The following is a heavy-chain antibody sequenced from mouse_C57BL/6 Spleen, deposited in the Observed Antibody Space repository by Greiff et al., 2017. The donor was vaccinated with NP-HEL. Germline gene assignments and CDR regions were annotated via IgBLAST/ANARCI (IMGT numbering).Heavy chain of an antibody. CDR2: IRSKSNNYAT. D-gene: IGHD2-4*01. Sequence: EVKLMESGGGLVQPKGSLKLSCAASGFSFNTYAMNWVRQAPGKGLEWVARIRSKSNNYATYYADSVKDRFTISRDESESMLYLQMNNLKTEDTAMYYCVRHPRDYNYYAMDYWGQGTSVTVSS. CDR1: GFSFNTYA. V-gene: IGHV10-1*01. CDR3: VRHPRDYNYYAMDY. J-gene: IGHJ4*01.